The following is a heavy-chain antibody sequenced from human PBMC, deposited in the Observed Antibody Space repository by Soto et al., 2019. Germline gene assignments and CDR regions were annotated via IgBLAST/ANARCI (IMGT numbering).Heavy chain of an antibody. CDR3: ARDPNNYYGSGTHTRYYYYGMDV. D-gene: IGHD3-10*01. J-gene: IGHJ6*02. CDR2: ISYDGSNK. V-gene: IGHV3-30-3*01. Sequence: SGGSLRLSCAASGFTFSSYAMHWVRQAPGKGLEWVAVISYDGSNKYYADSVKGRFTISRDNSKNTLYLQMNSLRAEDTAVYYCARDPNNYYGSGTHTRYYYYGMDVWGQGTTVTVSS. CDR1: GFTFSSYA.